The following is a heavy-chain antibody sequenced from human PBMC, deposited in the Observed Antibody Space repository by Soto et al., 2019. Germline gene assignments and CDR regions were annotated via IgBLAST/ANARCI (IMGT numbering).Heavy chain of an antibody. V-gene: IGHV1-69*01. D-gene: IGHD3-3*01. Sequence: QVQLVHSGAEVKKPGSSVKVACKASGSTFSTYAISWVRQAPGQGLEWMGGIIPIFGTANYAQKFQGRVTITADESTSTAYMELSSLRSEDTAVYYCARTPRPIWSGYYSNYYYGMDGWGQGTTVTVSS. CDR2: IIPIFGTA. CDR1: GSTFSTYA. J-gene: IGHJ6*02. CDR3: ARTPRPIWSGYYSNYYYGMDG.